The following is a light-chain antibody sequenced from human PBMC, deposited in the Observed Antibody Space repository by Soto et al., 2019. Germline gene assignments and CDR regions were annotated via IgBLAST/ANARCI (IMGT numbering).Light chain of an antibody. CDR1: TDNNY. CDR3: SSYGGISTLV. Sequence: QSALTQPASVSGSPGQSITISCTGTTDNNYVSWYQQHPGKAPKFMIYEVSNRPSGVSNRFSGSKSDNTASLTISRLQADDKDDYYFSSYGGISTLVFGGGTKLTVL. V-gene: IGLV2-14*01. J-gene: IGLJ3*02. CDR2: EVS.